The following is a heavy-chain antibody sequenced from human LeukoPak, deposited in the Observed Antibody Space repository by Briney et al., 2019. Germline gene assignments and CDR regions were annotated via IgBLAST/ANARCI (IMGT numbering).Heavy chain of an antibody. CDR3: ARGRGWGTFDI. CDR2: IGTAGDT. J-gene: IGHJ3*02. Sequence: GGSLRLSCAASGFTFSSYDMRWVRHGTGKGLEWVSAIGTAGDTYYPGSVKGRFTTSRENAKNSLYLQMNSPRVGDTAVYYCARGRGWGTFDIWGQGTMVTVSS. D-gene: IGHD3-10*01. CDR1: GFTFSSYD. V-gene: IGHV3-13*04.